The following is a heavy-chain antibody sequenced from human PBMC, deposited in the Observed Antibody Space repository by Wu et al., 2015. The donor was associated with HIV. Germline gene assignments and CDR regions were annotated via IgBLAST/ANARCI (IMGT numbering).Heavy chain of an antibody. V-gene: IGHV1-18*01. D-gene: IGHD6-6*01. Sequence: QGQLVQSGAEVKKPGASVKVSCKASGYTFTSHGIIWVRQAPGQGLEWMGWITAYNGDTNYAQNFQGRVTMTTDTSTSTAYMELRSLRSDDTAVYYCARGRQLELIDDAFDIWGQGTMVTVSS. J-gene: IGHJ3*02. CDR3: ARGRQLELIDDAFDI. CDR1: GYTFTSHG. CDR2: ITAYNGDT.